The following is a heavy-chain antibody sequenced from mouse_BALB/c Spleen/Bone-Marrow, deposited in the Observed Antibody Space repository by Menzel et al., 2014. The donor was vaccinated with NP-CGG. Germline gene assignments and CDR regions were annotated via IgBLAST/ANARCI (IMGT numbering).Heavy chain of an antibody. V-gene: IGHV4-1*02. CDR1: GFDFSRYW. CDR3: ARLNYYGNLFV. D-gene: IGHD1-1*01. CDR2: INPDSRTI. Sequence: DVHLVESGGGLVQPGGSLKLSCAASGFDFSRYWMSWVRQAPGKGLEWIGEINPDSRTINYTPSLKDKFIISRDNAKNTLYLQMSKVRYEDTAPYYGARLNYYGNLFVWGAGTTVTVSS. J-gene: IGHJ1*01.